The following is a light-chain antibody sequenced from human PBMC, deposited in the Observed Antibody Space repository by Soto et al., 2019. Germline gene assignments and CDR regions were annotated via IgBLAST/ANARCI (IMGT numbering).Light chain of an antibody. J-gene: IGKJ4*01. CDR3: QLGISPPL. Sequence: EIVLTQSPATLSLSPGERATLSCRASQSVGRNLAWYQQKPGQAPGLLIYDASKRATGIPARFSASGSGTDFTLTISSLEPEDSATYYCQLGISPPLFGGGTRVDI. V-gene: IGKV3-11*01. CDR1: QSVGRN. CDR2: DAS.